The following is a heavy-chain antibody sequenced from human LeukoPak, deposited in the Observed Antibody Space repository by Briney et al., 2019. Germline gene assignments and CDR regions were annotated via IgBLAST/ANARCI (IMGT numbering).Heavy chain of an antibody. J-gene: IGHJ5*02. V-gene: IGHV4-39*01. CDR3: ARGAKQLELRGWFDP. CDR2: IYYSGST. CDR1: GGSISSSSYY. Sequence: PSETLSLTCTVSGGSISSSSYYWGWIRQPPGKGLEWIGSIYYSGSTYYNPSLKSRVTISVDTSKNQFSLKLSSVTAADTAVYYCARGAKQLELRGWFDPWGQGTLVTVSS. D-gene: IGHD1-7*01.